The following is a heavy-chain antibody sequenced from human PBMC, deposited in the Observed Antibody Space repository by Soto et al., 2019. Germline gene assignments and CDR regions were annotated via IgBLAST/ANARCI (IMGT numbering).Heavy chain of an antibody. CDR1: GYTFTGYY. Sequence: ASVKVSCKASGYTFTGYYMHWVRQAPGQGLEWMGWINPNSGGTNYAQKFQGWVTMTRDTSISTAYMELSRLRSDDTAVYYCARDVAVPAAMGNTTYYYYYGMDVWGQGTTVTVSS. V-gene: IGHV1-2*04. CDR2: INPNSGGT. CDR3: ARDVAVPAAMGNTTYYYYYGMDV. D-gene: IGHD2-2*01. J-gene: IGHJ6*02.